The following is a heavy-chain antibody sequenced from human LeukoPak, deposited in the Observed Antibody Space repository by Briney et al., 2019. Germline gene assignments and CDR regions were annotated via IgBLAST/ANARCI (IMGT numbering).Heavy chain of an antibody. D-gene: IGHD1-14*01. CDR3: ARGYNSALDY. V-gene: IGHV3-7*04. Sequence: GGSLRLSCAVSGHTVSGNYMSWVRQAPGKGLEWVANIKQDGIEKYYVDSVEGRFTISRDNAKNSLFLQMNNLRVEDTAVYYCARGYNSALDYWGQGSLVTVSS. CDR2: IKQDGIEK. J-gene: IGHJ4*02. CDR1: GHTVSGNY.